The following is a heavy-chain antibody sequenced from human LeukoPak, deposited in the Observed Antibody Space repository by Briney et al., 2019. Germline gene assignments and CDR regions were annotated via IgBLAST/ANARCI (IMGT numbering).Heavy chain of an antibody. D-gene: IGHD1-26*01. Sequence: SETLSLTCTVSGYSISSGYYWGWIRQPPGKGLEWIGSIYHSGSTYYNPSLKSRVTTSVDTSKNQFSLKLSSVTAADTAVYYCARDAGGSYSGPQYFQHWGQGTLVTVSS. CDR2: IYHSGST. V-gene: IGHV4-38-2*02. CDR1: GYSISSGYY. J-gene: IGHJ1*01. CDR3: ARDAGGSYSGPQYFQH.